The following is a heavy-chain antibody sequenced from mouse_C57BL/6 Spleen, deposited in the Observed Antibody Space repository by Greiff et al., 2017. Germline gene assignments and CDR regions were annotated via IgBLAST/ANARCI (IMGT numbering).Heavy chain of an antibody. CDR1: GYTFTSYD. J-gene: IGHJ3*01. D-gene: IGHD2-14*01. Sequence: VQLQQSGPALVKPGASVKLSCKASGYTFTSYDINWVTQRPGQGLEWIGPIYPRDGSTKYNEKFKGKATLTVDTSSSTAYMELHSLRSEDAAVDLCERAGTYDVDYWGQGTPVTVSA. V-gene: IGHV1-85*01. CDR3: ERAGTYDVDY. CDR2: IYPRDGST.